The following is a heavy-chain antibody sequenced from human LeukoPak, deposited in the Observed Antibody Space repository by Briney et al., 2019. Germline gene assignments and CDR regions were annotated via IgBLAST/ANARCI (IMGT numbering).Heavy chain of an antibody. D-gene: IGHD6-19*01. CDR3: ARATQWLVSPFDY. J-gene: IGHJ4*02. Sequence: GGSLRLSCAASGFTFSSYWMHWVRQVPGKGLVWVSRINSDGSSISYADSVKGRFTISRDNAKNTLYLQMNSLRAEDTAVYYCARATQWLVSPFDYWGQGTLVTVSS. CDR2: INSDGSSI. V-gene: IGHV3-74*01. CDR1: GFTFSSYW.